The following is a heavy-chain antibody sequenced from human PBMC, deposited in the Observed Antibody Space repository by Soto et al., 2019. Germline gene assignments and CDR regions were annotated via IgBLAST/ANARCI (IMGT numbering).Heavy chain of an antibody. CDR2: IKSKADGGTT. Sequence: VQLVESGGGLVKPGGSLRLSCAASGFTFINAWMSWVRQAPGKGLEWVGRIKSKADGGTTDYAAPVKGRFIISRDDSKNMLYLQVNRLKTEDTDVYYCTTDLPEVEIYYFDFWGQGTLGAVSS. V-gene: IGHV3-15*01. D-gene: IGHD2-21*01. CDR1: GFTFINAW. CDR3: TTDLPEVEIYYFDF. J-gene: IGHJ4*02.